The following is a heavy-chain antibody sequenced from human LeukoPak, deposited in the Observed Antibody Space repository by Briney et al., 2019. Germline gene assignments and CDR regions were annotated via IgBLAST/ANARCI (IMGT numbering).Heavy chain of an antibody. D-gene: IGHD1-26*01. CDR2: ISYDGSNK. CDR3: ARDLWELHDYYYYGMDV. Sequence: GSLRLSCAASGFTFSSYAMSWVRPAPGKGLGWVAVISYDGSNKYYADSVKGRFTISRDNSKNTLYLQMNSLRAEDTAVYYCARDLWELHDYYYYGMDVWGQGTTVTVSS. V-gene: IGHV3-30-3*01. J-gene: IGHJ6*02. CDR1: GFTFSSYA.